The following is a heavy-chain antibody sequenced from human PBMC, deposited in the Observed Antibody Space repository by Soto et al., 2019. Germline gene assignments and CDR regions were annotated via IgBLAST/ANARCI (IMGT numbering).Heavy chain of an antibody. CDR2: IIPIFGTA. CDR3: ARDKRQKQWLDYYYYYGMEV. D-gene: IGHD6-19*01. J-gene: IGHJ6*02. Sequence: ASVKVSCKASGGTFSSYAISWVRQAPGQGLEWMGGIIPIFGTANYAQKFQGRVTITADESTSTAYMELSSLRSEDTAVYYCARDKRQKQWLDYYYYYGMEVWGQGTTVTVSS. V-gene: IGHV1-69*13. CDR1: GGTFSSYA.